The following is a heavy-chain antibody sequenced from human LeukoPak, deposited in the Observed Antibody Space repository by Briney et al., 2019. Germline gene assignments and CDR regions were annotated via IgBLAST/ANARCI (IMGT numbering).Heavy chain of an antibody. V-gene: IGHV4-61*02. J-gene: IGHJ4*02. Sequence: SQTLSLTCTVSGGSISNSDYYWSWIRQPAGKGLEWIGRIYASGTSASINSNPSLKSRVTISLDRSKNQVSLILSSVTAADTAVYYCARDPVNYYGSGSPNNRDYWGQGTLVTVSS. CDR2: IYASGTS. D-gene: IGHD3-10*01. CDR3: ARDPVNYYGSGSPNNRDY. CDR1: GGSISNSDYY.